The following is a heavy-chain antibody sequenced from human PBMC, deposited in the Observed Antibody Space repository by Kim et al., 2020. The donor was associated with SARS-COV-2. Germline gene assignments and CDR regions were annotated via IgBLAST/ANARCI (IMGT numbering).Heavy chain of an antibody. D-gene: IGHD3-10*01. Sequence: GGSLRLSCAASGFTFSRYWMHWVRQAPGKGLVWVSRINSDGSSTSYADSVKGRFTISRDNAKNTLYLQMNSLRAEDTAVYYCARDPHYGGAVDFDYWGQGTLVTVSS. CDR1: GFTFSRYW. V-gene: IGHV3-74*01. CDR2: INSDGSST. CDR3: ARDPHYGGAVDFDY. J-gene: IGHJ4*02.